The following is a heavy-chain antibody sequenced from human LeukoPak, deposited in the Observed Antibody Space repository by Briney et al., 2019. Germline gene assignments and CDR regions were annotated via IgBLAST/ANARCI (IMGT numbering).Heavy chain of an antibody. CDR2: IHFRGST. D-gene: IGHD5-24*01. V-gene: IGHV4-59*01. CDR1: GGSISHYY. CDR3: ATIWHDGYNPFDL. J-gene: IGHJ4*02. Sequence: SETLSLTCTVAGGSISHYYWSWIRQPPGRGLEWIAYIHFRGSTNYNPSLKSRVTISIDTSKNHFSLNLSSVTAADTAVYYCATIWHDGYNPFDLWGEGPVVSVFS.